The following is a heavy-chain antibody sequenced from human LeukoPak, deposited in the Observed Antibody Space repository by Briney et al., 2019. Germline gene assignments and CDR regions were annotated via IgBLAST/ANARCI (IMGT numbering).Heavy chain of an antibody. D-gene: IGHD1-7*01. V-gene: IGHV3-30*02. CDR3: AKAAGDTPTGTMFH. Sequence: QSGGSLRLSCAASGFTFTDYGMHWVRQAPGKGLEWVAFIRFDGSNKYYTDSVKGRFTISRDDPKNTLHLQMNSLRAEDTAIYYCAKAAGDTPTGTMFHWGQGTLVTVSS. CDR2: IRFDGSNK. J-gene: IGHJ4*02. CDR1: GFTFTDYG.